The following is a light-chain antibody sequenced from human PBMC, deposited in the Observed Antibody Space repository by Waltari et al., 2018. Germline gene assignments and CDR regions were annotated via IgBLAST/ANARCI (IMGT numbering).Light chain of an antibody. CDR2: GAS. CDR3: QQYYNYPIT. J-gene: IGKJ5*01. Sequence: DIQMTQSPSSLSASVGDRVTITCRASQGISNWLAWYQQKPGKAPKSLLYGASTLQSGAPSRFSGSGSGTDFTLTITIVQPEDFATYYYQQYYNYPITFGQGTRLEIK. V-gene: IGKV1D-16*01. CDR1: QGISNW.